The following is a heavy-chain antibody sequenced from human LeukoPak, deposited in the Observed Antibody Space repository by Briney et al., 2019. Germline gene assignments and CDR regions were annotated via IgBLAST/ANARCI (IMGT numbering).Heavy chain of an antibody. J-gene: IGHJ4*02. V-gene: IGHV1-69*04. CDR3: ASRSSSWYSDY. CDR1: GGTFSSYA. D-gene: IGHD6-13*01. Sequence: SVKVSCKASGGTFSSYAISWVRQAPGQGLEWMGRIIPILGIANYAQKFQGRVTITADKSTSTAYMELSSLRSEDTAVYYCASRSSSWYSDYWGQGTLVTVSS. CDR2: IIPILGIA.